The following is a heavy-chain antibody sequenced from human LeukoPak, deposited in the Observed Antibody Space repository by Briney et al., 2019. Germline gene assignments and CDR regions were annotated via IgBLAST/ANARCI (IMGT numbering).Heavy chain of an antibody. D-gene: IGHD2/OR15-2a*01. CDR3: SEGYFEPFAH. V-gene: IGHV4-59*02. Sequence: SETLSLTCVVSGASASTSHWNWIRQVPGKGLEWIGCLSYTGKTDYNPSLTGRVTISFGTSENQVSLKLRSVSAADTGVYYCSEGYFEPFAHWGQGARVTVSS. J-gene: IGHJ4*02. CDR2: LSYTGKT. CDR1: GASASTSH.